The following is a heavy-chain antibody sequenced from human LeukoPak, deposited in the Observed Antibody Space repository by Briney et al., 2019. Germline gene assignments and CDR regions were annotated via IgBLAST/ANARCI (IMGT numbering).Heavy chain of an antibody. CDR2: IIGSGGRT. D-gene: IGHD2-2*01. J-gene: IGHJ4*02. Sequence: GGSLRLSCAASGFSFSSYAMSWVRQAPGKGLEWVSAIIGSGGRTYYADSVKGRFTISRDNSKNTLYRQMNSLRAEATAVYYCAKDTPPLLVPAAIERPFDYWGQGTLVTVSS. CDR3: AKDTPPLLVPAAIERPFDY. V-gene: IGHV3-23*01. CDR1: GFSFSSYA.